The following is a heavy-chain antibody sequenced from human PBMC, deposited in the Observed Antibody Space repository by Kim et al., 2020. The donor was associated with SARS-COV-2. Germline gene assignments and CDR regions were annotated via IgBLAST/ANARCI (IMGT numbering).Heavy chain of an antibody. Sequence: SVKVSCKASGGTFSSYAISWVRQAPGQGLEWMGGIIPIFGTANYAQKFQGRVTITADKSTSTAYMELSSLRSEDTAVYYCARDQIAYVAVAGTEVFWFDPWGQGTLVTVSS. CDR2: IIPIFGTA. CDR1: GGTFSSYA. CDR3: ARDQIAYVAVAGTEVFWFDP. D-gene: IGHD6-19*01. J-gene: IGHJ5*02. V-gene: IGHV1-69*06.